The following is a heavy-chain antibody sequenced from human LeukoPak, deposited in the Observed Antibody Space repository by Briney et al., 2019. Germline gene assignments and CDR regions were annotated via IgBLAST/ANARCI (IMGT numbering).Heavy chain of an antibody. V-gene: IGHV1-2*02. J-gene: IGHJ4*02. Sequence: ASVKVSCKASGYTFTGYYMHWVRQAPGQGLEWMGWINPNSGGTNYAQKFQGRVTITRNTSISTAYMELSSLRSEDTAVYYCARGNDYGDYDDWGQGTLVTVSS. CDR1: GYTFTGYY. D-gene: IGHD4-17*01. CDR2: INPNSGGT. CDR3: ARGNDYGDYDD.